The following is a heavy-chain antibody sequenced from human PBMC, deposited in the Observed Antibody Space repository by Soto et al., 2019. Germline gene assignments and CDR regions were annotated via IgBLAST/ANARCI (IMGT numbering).Heavy chain of an antibody. V-gene: IGHV1-69*02. CDR3: ARASSITGTTSGAPYY. Sequence: SVKVSCKASGGTFSSYTISWVRQAPGQGLEWMGRIIPILGIANYAQKFQGRVTITADKSTSTAYMELSSLRSEDTAVYYCARASSITGTTSGAPYYWGQGTLVTVSS. CDR1: GGTFSSYT. CDR2: IIPILGIA. D-gene: IGHD1-7*01. J-gene: IGHJ4*02.